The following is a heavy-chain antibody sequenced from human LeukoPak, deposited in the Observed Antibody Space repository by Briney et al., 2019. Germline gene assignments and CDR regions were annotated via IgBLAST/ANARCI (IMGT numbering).Heavy chain of an antibody. Sequence: GGSLRLSCAASGFTFSSYAMSWVRQAPGKGLEWVSDISGSGGSTYYADSVKGRFTISRDNSQNTLYMQMNSLRAEDTAVYYRAKCDRITMIVVVMFDAFDIWGQGTMVTVSS. D-gene: IGHD3-22*01. CDR1: GFTFSSYA. CDR3: AKCDRITMIVVVMFDAFDI. V-gene: IGHV3-23*01. CDR2: ISGSGGST. J-gene: IGHJ3*02.